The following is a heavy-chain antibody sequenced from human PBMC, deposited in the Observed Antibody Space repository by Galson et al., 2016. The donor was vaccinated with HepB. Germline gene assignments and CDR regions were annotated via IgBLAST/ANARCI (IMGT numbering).Heavy chain of an antibody. D-gene: IGHD3-22*01. CDR2: IWYDGSNK. Sequence: SLRLSCAASGFTFSSYGMHWVRQAPGKGLEWVAVIWYDGSNKYYADSVKGRFTISRDNSKNTLYLQMSSLRAEDTAVYYCASSYDSSGYYRYWGQGTLVTVSS. CDR3: ASSYDSSGYYRY. J-gene: IGHJ4*02. V-gene: IGHV3-33*01. CDR1: GFTFSSYG.